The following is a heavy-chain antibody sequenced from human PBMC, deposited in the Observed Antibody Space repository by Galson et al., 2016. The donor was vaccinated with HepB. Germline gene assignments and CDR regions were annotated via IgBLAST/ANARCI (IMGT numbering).Heavy chain of an antibody. D-gene: IGHD4-23*01. V-gene: IGHV1-24*01. CDR1: GYTLTELS. CDR2: FDPEDGET. Sequence: SVKVSCKVSGYTLTELSMHWVRQGPGKGLEWMGGFDPEDGETIYAQKFQGRVSMTEDTSTAYMELSSLRSEDTAVYYCATDVPLRWRARGWFDSWAREPWSPSPQ. J-gene: IGHJ5*01. CDR3: ATDVPLRWRARGWFDS.